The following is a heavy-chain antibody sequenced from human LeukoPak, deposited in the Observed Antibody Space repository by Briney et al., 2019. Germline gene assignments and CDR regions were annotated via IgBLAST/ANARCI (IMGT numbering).Heavy chain of an antibody. CDR3: ARESLTWLQSRTSWFDP. J-gene: IGHJ5*02. D-gene: IGHD5-24*01. V-gene: IGHV4-38-2*02. CDR1: GYSISSGYY. Sequence: QPSETLSLTCTVSGYSISSGYYWGWIRQPPGKGLEWIGSIYHSGSTYYNPSLKSRVTISVDTSKNQFSLKLSSVTAADTAVYYCARESLTWLQSRTSWFDPWGQGTLVTVSS. CDR2: IYHSGST.